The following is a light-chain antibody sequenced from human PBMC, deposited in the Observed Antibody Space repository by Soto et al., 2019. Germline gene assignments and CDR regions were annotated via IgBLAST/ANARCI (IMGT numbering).Light chain of an antibody. CDR1: STDFENYNL. CDR3: SSYAGSRARVV. CDR2: EGT. V-gene: IGLV2-23*01. J-gene: IGLJ2*01. Sequence: QSALTQPASVSGSPGQSITISCTRSSTDFENYNLVSWYQHFPDKAPKLIIYEGTKRPSEISDRFSGSESDTTASLIISGRQPEDEADYYCSSYAGSRARVVFGGGTKLTVL.